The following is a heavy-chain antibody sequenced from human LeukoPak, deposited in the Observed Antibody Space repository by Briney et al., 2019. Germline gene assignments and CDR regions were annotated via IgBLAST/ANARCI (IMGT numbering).Heavy chain of an antibody. V-gene: IGHV1-69*02. CDR3: ARGYCSSTSCYLYWFDP. CDR2: IIPIHGIA. Sequence: GASVTVSCKASGGTFSRYSISWVRQAPGQGLEWMGRIIPIHGIANYAQKFQGRVTITADKSTSTAYMELSSLRSEDTAVYYCARGYCSSTSCYLYWFDPWGQGTLVTVSS. CDR1: GGTFSRYS. J-gene: IGHJ5*02. D-gene: IGHD2-2*01.